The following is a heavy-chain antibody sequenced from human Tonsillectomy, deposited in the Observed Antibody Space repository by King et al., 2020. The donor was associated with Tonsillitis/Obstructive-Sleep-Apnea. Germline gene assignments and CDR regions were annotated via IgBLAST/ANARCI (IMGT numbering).Heavy chain of an antibody. D-gene: IGHD6-13*01. CDR3: ARDRVQQLLNYYYYYMDV. V-gene: IGHV3-33*01. CDR1: GFIFRSYG. CDR2: IWYEGSNK. Sequence: VQLVESGGGVVQPGRSLRLSCAASGFIFRSYGMHWVRQAPGKGLEGGAGIWYEGSNKYYSDSVKGRFTLSTDNSKNTLYLQMNSLRAEDTAVYYCARDRVQQLLNYYYYYMDVWGKGTTVTVSS. J-gene: IGHJ6*03.